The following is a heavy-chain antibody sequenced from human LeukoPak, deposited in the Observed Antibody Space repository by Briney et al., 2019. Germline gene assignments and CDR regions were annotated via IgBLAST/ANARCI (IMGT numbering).Heavy chain of an antibody. Sequence: SGTLSLTCAVSGGSISSSNWWSWVRQPPGKGLEWIGEIYHSGSTYYNPSLKSRVTISVDTSKNQFSLKLSSVTAADTAVYYCARDPYGDYVGYWGQGTLVTVSS. D-gene: IGHD4-17*01. CDR1: GGSISSSNW. CDR3: ARDPYGDYVGY. CDR2: IYHSGST. V-gene: IGHV4-4*02. J-gene: IGHJ4*02.